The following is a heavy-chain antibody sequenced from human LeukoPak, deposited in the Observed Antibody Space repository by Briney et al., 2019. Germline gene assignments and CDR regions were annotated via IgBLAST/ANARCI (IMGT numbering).Heavy chain of an antibody. CDR2: ISGSGGST. CDR3: ARVSTSRELAFDI. D-gene: IGHD1-26*01. Sequence: PGGSLRLSCAASGFTFSSYAMSWVRQAPGKGLEWVSAISGSGGSTYYADSVKGRFTISRDNSKNTLYLQMNSLRAEDTAVYYCARVSTSRELAFDIWGQGTMVTVSS. V-gene: IGHV3-23*01. CDR1: GFTFSSYA. J-gene: IGHJ3*02.